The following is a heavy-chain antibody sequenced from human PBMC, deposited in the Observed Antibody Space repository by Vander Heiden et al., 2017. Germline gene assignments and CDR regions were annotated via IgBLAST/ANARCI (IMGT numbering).Heavy chain of an antibody. CDR2: VYYSGST. J-gene: IGHJ4*02. Sequence: QVQLQESGPGLVKPSQPLSLPRPFPGGPISSGGYYWSWLRQLPGKGLEWIGYVYYSGSTYYNPSLQSRVTISVDTPKNQFSLKLSSVTAADTAIYYCARGGTAYGYHYWGQGTLVTVSS. D-gene: IGHD5-12*01. CDR1: GGPISSGGYY. V-gene: IGHV4-31*03. CDR3: ARGGTAYGYHY.